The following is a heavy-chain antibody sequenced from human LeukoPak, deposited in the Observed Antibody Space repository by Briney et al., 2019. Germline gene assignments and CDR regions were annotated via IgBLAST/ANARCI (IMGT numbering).Heavy chain of an antibody. J-gene: IGHJ6*02. D-gene: IGHD5-24*01. V-gene: IGHV3-23*01. Sequence: GGSLRLSCAASGITFNNYAMSWVRQAPGKGLEWVSGITDSGGSTYYADSVKGRFTISRDNSKNTLYLQMNSLRAEDTAVYYCASGGQMATLDYGMDVWGQGTTVTVSS. CDR3: ASGGQMATLDYGMDV. CDR1: GITFNNYA. CDR2: ITDSGGST.